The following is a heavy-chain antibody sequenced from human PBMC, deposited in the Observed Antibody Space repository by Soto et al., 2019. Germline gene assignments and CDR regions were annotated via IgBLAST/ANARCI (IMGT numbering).Heavy chain of an antibody. J-gene: IGHJ4*02. CDR3: ASTSYCSSTSCYNGDY. CDR1: GGSISSGGYS. D-gene: IGHD2-2*02. CDR2: IYHSGST. V-gene: IGHV4-30-2*01. Sequence: QLQLQESGSGLVKPSQTLSLTCAVSGGSISSGGYSWSWIRQPPGKGLEWIGYIYHSGSTYYNPSLKSRVTLSVDRSKNQFSLKLSSVPAADTAVYYCASTSYCSSTSCYNGDYCGQGTLVTVSS.